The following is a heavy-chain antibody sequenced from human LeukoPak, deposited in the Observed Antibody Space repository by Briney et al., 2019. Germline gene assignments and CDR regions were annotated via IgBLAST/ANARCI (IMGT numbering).Heavy chain of an antibody. V-gene: IGHV4-61*02. CDR3: ARHARSSWPTSTFDY. Sequence: PSETLSLTCTVSGGSISSGNYYWSWIRQPAGKGLEWIGRIYTSGSTNYSPSLKSRVTISVDTSKNQFSLKLSSVTAADTAVYYCARHARSSWPTSTFDYWGQGTLVTVSS. CDR1: GGSISSGNYY. D-gene: IGHD6-13*01. J-gene: IGHJ4*02. CDR2: IYTSGST.